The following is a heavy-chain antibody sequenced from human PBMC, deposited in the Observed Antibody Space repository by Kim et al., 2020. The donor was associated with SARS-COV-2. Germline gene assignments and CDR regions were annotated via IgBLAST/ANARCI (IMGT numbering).Heavy chain of an antibody. CDR1: GYTFTSYG. V-gene: IGHV1-18*01. CDR3: ARDEDYYDSSGVGAVRNWFDP. Sequence: ASVKVSCKASGYTFTSYGISWVRQAPGQGLEWMGWISAYNGNTNYAQKLQGRVTMTTDTSTSTAYMELRSLRSDDTAVYYCARDEDYYDSSGVGAVRNWFDPWGQGTLVTVSS. J-gene: IGHJ5*02. D-gene: IGHD3-22*01. CDR2: ISAYNGNT.